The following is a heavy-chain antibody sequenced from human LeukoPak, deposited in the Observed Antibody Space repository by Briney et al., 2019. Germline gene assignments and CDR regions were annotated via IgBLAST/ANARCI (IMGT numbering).Heavy chain of an antibody. D-gene: IGHD3-22*01. V-gene: IGHV3-48*01. Sequence: GGSLRLSCAASGFTFSSYSMNWVRQAPGKGLEWVSYISSSSSTIYYAGSVKGRFTISRDNAKNSLYLQMNSLRAEDTAVYYCASSGYSNAFDIWGQGTMVTVSS. CDR1: GFTFSSYS. J-gene: IGHJ3*02. CDR2: ISSSSSTI. CDR3: ASSGYSNAFDI.